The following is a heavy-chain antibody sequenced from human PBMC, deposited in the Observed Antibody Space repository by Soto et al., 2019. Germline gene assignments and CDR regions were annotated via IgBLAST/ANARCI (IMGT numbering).Heavy chain of an antibody. CDR3: ARVRGRDTARVLDY. V-gene: IGHV1-3*01. Sequence: QVQLVQSGAEVKKPGASVKVSCKASGYTFTSSAMHWVRQAPGQRLEWMGWINAGNGNTKYSQKFQGRVTITRDTSASTAYMELSSLRSEDPAVYCCARVRGRDTARVLDYWGQGTLVTVSS. CDR2: INAGNGNT. D-gene: IGHD5-18*01. J-gene: IGHJ4*02. CDR1: GYTFTSSA.